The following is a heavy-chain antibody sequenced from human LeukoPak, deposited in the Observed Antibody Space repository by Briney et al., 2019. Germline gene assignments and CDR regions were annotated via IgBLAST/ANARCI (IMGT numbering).Heavy chain of an antibody. CDR3: AREASGSYFDY. V-gene: IGHV1-46*03. J-gene: IGHJ4*02. Sequence: ASVKVSCKASGYTFTSYYMHWVRQAPGQGLEWMGIINPSGGSTNYTQKFQDRVTMTRDTSTSTVYMELSSLRSEDTAVYYCAREASGSYFDYWGQGTLVTVSS. CDR1: GYTFTSYY. CDR2: INPSGGST. D-gene: IGHD1-26*01.